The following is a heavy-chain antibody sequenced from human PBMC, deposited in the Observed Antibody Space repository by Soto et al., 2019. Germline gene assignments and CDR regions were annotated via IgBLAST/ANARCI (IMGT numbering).Heavy chain of an antibody. J-gene: IGHJ4*02. Sequence: GASVKVSCKASGGTFSSYAISWVRQAPGQGLEWMGGIIPIFGTANYAQKFQGRVTITADESTSTAYMELSSLRSEDTAVYYCARGISDYYDSSGYSGARHGLQYFDYWGQGTLVTVSS. D-gene: IGHD3-22*01. V-gene: IGHV1-69*13. CDR1: GGTFSSYA. CDR2: IIPIFGTA. CDR3: ARGISDYYDSSGYSGARHGLQYFDY.